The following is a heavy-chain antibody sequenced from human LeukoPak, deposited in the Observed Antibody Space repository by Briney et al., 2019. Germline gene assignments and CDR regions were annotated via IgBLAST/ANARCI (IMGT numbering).Heavy chain of an antibody. J-gene: IGHJ4*02. CDR2: IKQDGSEK. Sequence: GGSLRLSCAASGFTFSSYWMSWVRQAPGKGLEWVTNIKQDGSEKYYVDSVKGRFTISRDNAKNSLYLQMNSLRAADTAVYYCARDKGYYDSSGYYFSYWGRGTLVTVSS. CDR3: ARDKGYYDSSGYYFSY. CDR1: GFTFSSYW. D-gene: IGHD3-22*01. V-gene: IGHV3-7*01.